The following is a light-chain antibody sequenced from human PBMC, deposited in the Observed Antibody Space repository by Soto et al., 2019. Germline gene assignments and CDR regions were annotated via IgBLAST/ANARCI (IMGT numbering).Light chain of an antibody. V-gene: IGKV1-27*01. Sequence: DVQMTQSPSSLSASVGERATITCRASQGISNYLAWYQQKPGQVPKLLIYAASTLHSGVPSRFSGSGSGTDFTLTISSLLPEDVATYYCQQYNSAPGTFGPGTKVHIK. CDR3: QQYNSAPGT. CDR1: QGISNY. CDR2: AAS. J-gene: IGKJ3*01.